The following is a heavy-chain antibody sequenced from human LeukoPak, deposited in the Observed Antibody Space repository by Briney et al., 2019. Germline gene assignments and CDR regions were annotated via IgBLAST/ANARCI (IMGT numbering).Heavy chain of an antibody. CDR3: ARDGVGLTTYAFDI. V-gene: IGHV4-34*01. CDR2: INHSGST. CDR1: GGSFSGYY. D-gene: IGHD4-17*01. Sequence: SETLSLTCAVYGGSFSGYYWSWIRQPPGKGLEWIGEINHSGSTNYNPSLKSRVTISVDTSKNQFSLKLSSVTAADTAVYYCARDGVGLTTYAFDIWGQGTMVTVSS. J-gene: IGHJ3*02.